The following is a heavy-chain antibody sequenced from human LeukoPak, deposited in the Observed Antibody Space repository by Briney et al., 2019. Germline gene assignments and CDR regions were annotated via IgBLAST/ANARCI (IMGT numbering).Heavy chain of an antibody. CDR2: INPNSGGT. Sequence: WASVKVSCKASGYTFTGYYMHWVRQAPGQGLEWMGRINPNSGGTNYAQKFQGRVTMTRDTSISTAYMELSRLRSDDTAVYYCAREGMRDGINIAAHYGMDVWGQGTTVTVSS. CDR3: AREGMRDGINIAAHYGMDV. J-gene: IGHJ6*02. CDR1: GYTFTGYY. D-gene: IGHD6-25*01. V-gene: IGHV1-2*06.